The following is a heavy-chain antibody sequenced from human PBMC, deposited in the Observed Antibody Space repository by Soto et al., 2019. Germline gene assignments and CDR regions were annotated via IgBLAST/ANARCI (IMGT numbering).Heavy chain of an antibody. V-gene: IGHV3-23*01. CDR3: AKDAPASDAFDI. D-gene: IGHD2-2*01. CDR1: GFTFSSYA. CDR2: ISGSGGST. J-gene: IGHJ3*02. Sequence: EVQLLESGGGLVQPGGSLRLSCAASGFTFSSYAMSWVRQSLGKGLEWVSAISGSGGSTYYADSVKGRFTISRDNSKATLYLQMTGLIAADTAVYYCAKDAPASDAFDIWGQGTMVTDS.